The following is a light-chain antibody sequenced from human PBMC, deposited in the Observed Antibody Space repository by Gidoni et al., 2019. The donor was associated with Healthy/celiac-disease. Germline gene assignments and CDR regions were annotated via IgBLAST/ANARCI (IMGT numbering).Light chain of an antibody. CDR2: AAS. Sequence: DIQLTPSPSFLSASVGDRVTITCRASQGISSYLAWYQQKPGKAPKLLIYAASTLQSGVPSRFSGSGSGTEFTLTISSLQPEDFATYYCQQLNSYQGTFGQGTRLEIK. CDR1: QGISSY. V-gene: IGKV1-9*01. CDR3: QQLNSYQGT. J-gene: IGKJ5*01.